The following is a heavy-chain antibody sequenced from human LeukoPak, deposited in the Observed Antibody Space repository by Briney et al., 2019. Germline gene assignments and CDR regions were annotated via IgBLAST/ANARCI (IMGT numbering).Heavy chain of an antibody. CDR1: GFTFSKAW. V-gene: IGHV3-15*01. Sequence: PGGSLRLSCASSGFTFSKAWMSWVRQATGKGLEWVGRIKSKTDGGTTEYAAPVKGRFTISRDDSKNTLYLQMNSLKTEDTAVYYCTADPGSSWYYYFDSWGQGTLVTVSS. CDR3: TADPGSSWYYYFDS. CDR2: IKSKTDGGTT. D-gene: IGHD6-13*01. J-gene: IGHJ4*02.